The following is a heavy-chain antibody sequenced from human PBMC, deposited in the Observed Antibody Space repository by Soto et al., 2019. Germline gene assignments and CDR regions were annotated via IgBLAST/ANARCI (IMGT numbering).Heavy chain of an antibody. CDR3: ARGRPVWGVISFYYYYMDV. CDR2: INHSGST. J-gene: IGHJ6*03. V-gene: IGHV4-34*01. D-gene: IGHD3-10*01. Sequence: SETLSLTCAVYGGSFSGYYWSWIRQPPGKGLEWIGEINHSGSTNYNPSLKSRVTISVDTSKNQFSLKLSSVTAADTAVYYCARGRPVWGVISFYYYYMDVWGKGTTVTVSS. CDR1: GGSFSGYY.